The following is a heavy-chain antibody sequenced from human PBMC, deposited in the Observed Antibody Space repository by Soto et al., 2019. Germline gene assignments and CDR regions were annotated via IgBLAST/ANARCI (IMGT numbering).Heavy chain of an antibody. V-gene: IGHV3-23*01. CDR1: GFTFSSYA. CDR3: AKGNYGNYYYGMDV. D-gene: IGHD1-7*01. Sequence: EVQLLESGGGLVQPGGSLRLSCAASGFTFSSYAMSWVRQAPGKGLEWVSAISGCGGSTYYADSVKGRFTISRDNSKNTLYLQMNSLRAEDTAVYYCAKGNYGNYYYGMDVWGQGTTVTVSS. J-gene: IGHJ6*02. CDR2: ISGCGGST.